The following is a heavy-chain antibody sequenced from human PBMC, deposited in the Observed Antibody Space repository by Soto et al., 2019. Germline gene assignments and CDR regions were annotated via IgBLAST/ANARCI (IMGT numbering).Heavy chain of an antibody. CDR1: GGTFSSYA. D-gene: IGHD6-6*01. J-gene: IGHJ6*02. CDR2: IIPIFGST. CDR3: ARAIDSSSSPYYYYGMDV. Sequence: GASVKVSCKASGGTFSSYAISWVRQAPGQGLEWMGGIIPIFGSTSYAQKFQGRVTMTRDTSTSTVYMELSSLRSEDTAVYYCARAIDSSSSPYYYYGMDVWGQGTTVTVS. V-gene: IGHV1-69*05.